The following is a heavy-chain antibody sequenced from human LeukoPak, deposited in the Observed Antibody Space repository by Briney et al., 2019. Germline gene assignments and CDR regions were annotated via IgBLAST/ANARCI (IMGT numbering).Heavy chain of an antibody. D-gene: IGHD2-2*02. J-gene: IGHJ5*02. Sequence: GGSLRLSCAASGFTFSSYAMHWVRQAPGKGLEWVAVISYDGSNKYYADSVKGRFTISRDNSKNTLYLQMNSLRAEDTAVYYCARDPNIVVVPAAIIGRWFDPWGQGTLVTVSS. V-gene: IGHV3-30-3*01. CDR2: ISYDGSNK. CDR3: ARDPNIVVVPAAIIGRWFDP. CDR1: GFTFSSYA.